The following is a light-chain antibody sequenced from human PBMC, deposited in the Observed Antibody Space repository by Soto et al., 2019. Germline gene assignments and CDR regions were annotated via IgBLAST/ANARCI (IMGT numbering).Light chain of an antibody. CDR3: AAWDDSLNGYV. CDR2: SNN. J-gene: IGLJ1*01. Sequence: QSVLTPPPSASVTPGQRVSISCSGSSSNIGSNTVNWHQQLPGTAPKLLIYSNNQRPSGVPVRFSGSKSGTSASLAISGLQSEDEADYYCAAWDDSLNGYVFGTGTKVTV. V-gene: IGLV1-44*01. CDR1: SSNIGSNT.